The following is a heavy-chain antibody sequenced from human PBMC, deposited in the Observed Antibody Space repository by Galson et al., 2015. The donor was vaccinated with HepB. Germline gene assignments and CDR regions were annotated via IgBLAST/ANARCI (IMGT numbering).Heavy chain of an antibody. CDR2: THSRGTT. V-gene: IGHV4-31*03. D-gene: IGHD4-23*01. Sequence: TLSLTCTVSGGSLISDGYYWGWIRQPPGQGLEWIGSTHSRGTTYFNPSLKSRVTISVDTSKNQFSLKLNSVTAADTAIYYCARDYSAVVTGPTYYFDYWGQGTLVTVSS. CDR1: GGSLISDGYY. J-gene: IGHJ4*02. CDR3: ARDYSAVVTGPTYYFDY.